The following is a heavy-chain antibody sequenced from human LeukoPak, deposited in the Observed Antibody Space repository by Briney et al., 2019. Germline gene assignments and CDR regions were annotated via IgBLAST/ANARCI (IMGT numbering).Heavy chain of an antibody. J-gene: IGHJ3*02. CDR2: INPNSGGT. CDR1: GYTFSGYS. CDR3: ARGGRDPRDAFDI. Sequence: GASVTVSCKASGYTFSGYSMFWVRQAPGQGLEWMGWINPNSGGTNYAQKFQGRITMTRDTSVSTDYMDLSRLRSDDTAVYYCARGGRDPRDAFDIWGQGTMVTVSS. V-gene: IGHV1-2*02. D-gene: IGHD3-16*01.